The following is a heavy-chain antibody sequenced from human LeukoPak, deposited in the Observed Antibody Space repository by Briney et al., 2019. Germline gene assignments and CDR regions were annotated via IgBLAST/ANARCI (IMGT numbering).Heavy chain of an antibody. CDR3: AKFFAPSGGASGWPWTIDC. V-gene: IGHV3-23*01. Sequence: GALRLSCAAPGFPFSSYAMNWVRQAPGKGLEWVAAMSGSGTTTYSADSAKGRFTISRDNSKNTLYVEMSSLRAEDTAVYYCAKFFAPSGGASGWPWTIDCWGQGTLVTVSS. J-gene: IGHJ4*02. CDR2: MSGSGTTT. D-gene: IGHD6-19*01. CDR1: GFPFSSYA.